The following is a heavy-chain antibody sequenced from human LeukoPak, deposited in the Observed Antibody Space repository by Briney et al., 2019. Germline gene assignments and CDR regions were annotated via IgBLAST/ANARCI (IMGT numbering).Heavy chain of an antibody. CDR3: VQIPGGGY. D-gene: IGHD5-24*01. J-gene: IGHJ4*02. V-gene: IGHV3-53*01. CDR1: GFTVSSNQ. Sequence: GGSLRLSCAASGFTVSSNQMTWVRQAPGKGLEWVSIIYGSGSTYYADSVKGRFTISRDNSKNMVYLQLNSLRAEDAAIFYCVQIPGGGYWGQGTLVTVSS. CDR2: IYGSGST.